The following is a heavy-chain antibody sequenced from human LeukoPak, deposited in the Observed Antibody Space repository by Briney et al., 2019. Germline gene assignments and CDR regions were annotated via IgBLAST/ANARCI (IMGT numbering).Heavy chain of an antibody. CDR1: GFTVSTNY. CDR3: ARTTVTYYFDY. J-gene: IGHJ4*02. V-gene: IGHV3-66*01. CDR2: IYSGGST. D-gene: IGHD4-17*01. Sequence: GGSLRLSCAASGFTVSTNYMSWVRQAPGKGLEWVSLIYSGGSTYYTDSVKGRFTISRDNSKNTPYLQMNSLRAEDTAVYYCARTTVTYYFDYWGQGTLVSVSS.